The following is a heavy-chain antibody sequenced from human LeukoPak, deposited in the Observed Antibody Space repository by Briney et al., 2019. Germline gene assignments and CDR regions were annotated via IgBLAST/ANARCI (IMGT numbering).Heavy chain of an antibody. CDR1: GFTFSSYG. CDR2: IWYDGSNK. Sequence: PGGSLRLSCAASGFTFSSYGMHWVRQAPGKGLESVAVIWYDGSNKYYADSVKGRFTISRDNSKNTLYLQMNSLRAEDTAVYYCAKEGVRGVTGYFQHWGQGTLVTVSS. V-gene: IGHV3-33*06. D-gene: IGHD3-10*01. J-gene: IGHJ1*01. CDR3: AKEGVRGVTGYFQH.